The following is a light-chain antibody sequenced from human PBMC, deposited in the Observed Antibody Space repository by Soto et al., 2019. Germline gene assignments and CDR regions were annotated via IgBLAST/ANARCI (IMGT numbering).Light chain of an antibody. CDR3: HQYNNWPSWT. CDR2: HVS. CDR1: QSVGPN. V-gene: IGKV3-15*01. Sequence: VLTQSPATLSVSPGESATLSCRASQSVGPNLVWYQQRFGQSPRLIIYHVSTRATGVPARFSGSGSETEFTLTISSLQPEDFAIYYCHQYNNWPSWTCGQGTKVDIK. J-gene: IGKJ1*01.